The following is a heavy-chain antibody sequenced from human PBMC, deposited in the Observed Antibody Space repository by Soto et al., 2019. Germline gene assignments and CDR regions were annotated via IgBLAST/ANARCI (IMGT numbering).Heavy chain of an antibody. V-gene: IGHV3-48*02. CDR2: ISSSSSTI. D-gene: IGHD6-19*01. Sequence: EVQLVESGGGLVQPGGSLRLSCAASGFTFSSYSMNWVRQAPGKGLEWVSYISSSSSTIYYADSVKGRFNISRDNAKNSLYLQMNSLRDEDTAVYYCAREAGTWHLPLNWFDPWGQGTLVTVSS. CDR1: GFTFSSYS. CDR3: AREAGTWHLPLNWFDP. J-gene: IGHJ5*02.